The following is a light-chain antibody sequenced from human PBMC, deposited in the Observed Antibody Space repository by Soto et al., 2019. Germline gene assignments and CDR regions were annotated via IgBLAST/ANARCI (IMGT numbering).Light chain of an antibody. CDR3: SSYTTNNFWV. Sequence: QSVLTQPASVSGSPGQTITISCTGTSNDVGGYTYVSWYQQHPGKVPKLIIYDDTNRPSGVSNRFSGSKSANTASLTISGLQAEDEADYYCSSYTTNNFWVFGGGTKVTVL. CDR2: DDT. CDR1: SNDVGGYTY. V-gene: IGLV2-14*01. J-gene: IGLJ3*02.